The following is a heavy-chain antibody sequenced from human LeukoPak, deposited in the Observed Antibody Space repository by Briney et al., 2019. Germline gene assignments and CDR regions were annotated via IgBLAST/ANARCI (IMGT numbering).Heavy chain of an antibody. V-gene: IGHV4-59*08. CDR2: IYYSGST. J-gene: IGHJ6*03. CDR1: GGSISSYY. Sequence: SETLSLTCTVSGGSISSYYWSWIRQPPGKGLEWIGYIYYSGSTNYNPSLKSRVTISVDTSKNQFSLKLSSVTAADTAVYYCARHVNDSSVRYYYYYMDVWGKGTTVTISS. D-gene: IGHD3-22*01. CDR3: ARHVNDSSVRYYYYYMDV.